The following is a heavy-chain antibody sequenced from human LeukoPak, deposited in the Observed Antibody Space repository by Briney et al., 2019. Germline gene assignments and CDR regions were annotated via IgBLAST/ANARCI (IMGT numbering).Heavy chain of an antibody. CDR1: GFTFSSYT. J-gene: IGHJ4*02. Sequence: GGSLRLSCAASGFTFSSYTLHWVRQAPGKGLEWVAVISYDVSNIYYADSVKGRFTISRDNSKNTLFLQMNSLRAEDTAVYYCARDLNDYYDSSGYYYVFDYWGQGTLVTVSS. V-gene: IGHV3-30-3*01. CDR3: ARDLNDYYDSSGYYYVFDY. D-gene: IGHD3-22*01. CDR2: ISYDVSNI.